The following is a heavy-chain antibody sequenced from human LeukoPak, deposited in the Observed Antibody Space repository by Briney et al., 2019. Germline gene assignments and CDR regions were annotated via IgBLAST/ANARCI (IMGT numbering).Heavy chain of an antibody. CDR2: ISYDGSNK. V-gene: IGHV3-30*18. Sequence: PGGSLRLSCAASGFTFSSYGMHWVRQAPGKGLEWVAVISYDGSNKYYADSVKGRFTISRDNSKNTLYLQTNSLRAEDTAVYYCAKDQAGLPIYYFDYWGQGTLVTVSS. CDR3: AKDQAGLPIYYFDY. J-gene: IGHJ4*02. D-gene: IGHD3-3*01. CDR1: GFTFSSYG.